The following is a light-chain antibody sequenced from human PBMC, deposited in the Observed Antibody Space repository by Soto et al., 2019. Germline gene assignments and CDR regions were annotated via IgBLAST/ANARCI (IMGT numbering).Light chain of an antibody. Sequence: EILLTQSPSTLSLSPGERATLSCRASRSVNSYLAWYQQKPGQAPRLLISDASNRATGIPARLSGSGSGTDFTLTISSLEPEDFAVYYCQQYSSLWTFGQGTKVDIK. CDR1: RSVNSY. CDR3: QQYSSLWT. CDR2: DAS. V-gene: IGKV3-11*01. J-gene: IGKJ1*01.